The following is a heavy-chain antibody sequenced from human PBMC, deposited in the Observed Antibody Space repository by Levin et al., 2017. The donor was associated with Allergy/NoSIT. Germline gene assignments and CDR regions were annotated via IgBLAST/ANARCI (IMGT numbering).Heavy chain of an antibody. J-gene: IGHJ4*02. CDR2: IYYSGST. CDR1: GGSISFHY. D-gene: IGHD5-18*01. CDR3: ARLDTAMVNFDY. Sequence: SETLSLTCSVSGGSISFHYWSWIRQPPGKGLEWIGYIYYSGSTDYNPSLKTRVTLSVATSRNQFSLKLTSVTAADTAVYFCARLDTAMVNFDYWGQGTLVTVSS. V-gene: IGHV4-59*11.